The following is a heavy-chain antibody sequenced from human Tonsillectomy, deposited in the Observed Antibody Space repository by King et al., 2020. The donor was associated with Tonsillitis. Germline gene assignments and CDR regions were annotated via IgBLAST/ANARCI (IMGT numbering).Heavy chain of an antibody. Sequence: LQLQESGPGLVKPSETLSLTCTVSGGSISSYYWSWIRQPPGKGLEWIGYIYYSGSTNYNPSLKSRVTISVDTSKNQFSLKLSSVTAADTAVYYCARESDYYDSSGYYLGYFDYWGQGTLVTVSS. CDR3: ARESDYYDSSGYYLGYFDY. CDR1: GGSISSYY. CDR2: IYYSGST. V-gene: IGHV4-59*01. J-gene: IGHJ4*02. D-gene: IGHD3-22*01.